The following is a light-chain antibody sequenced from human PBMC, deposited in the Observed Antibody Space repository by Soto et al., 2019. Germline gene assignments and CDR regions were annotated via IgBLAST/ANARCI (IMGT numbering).Light chain of an antibody. Sequence: EIVLTQSPATLSLSPGERATLSCTASQSVSSYLAWYQQNPGQAPRLLIYDASNRATGIPARFSGSGSGTDFTLTISSLEPEDFAVYYCQQRSNWPQYTFGQGTKLEIK. CDR1: QSVSSY. CDR3: QQRSNWPQYT. CDR2: DAS. J-gene: IGKJ2*01. V-gene: IGKV3-11*01.